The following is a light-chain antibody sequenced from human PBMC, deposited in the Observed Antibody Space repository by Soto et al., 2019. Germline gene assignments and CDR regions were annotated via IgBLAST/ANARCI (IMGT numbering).Light chain of an antibody. CDR1: QDISNY. J-gene: IGKJ3*01. V-gene: IGKV1-33*01. Sequence: DIQMTQSRSSLSASVGDRVTITCQASQDISNYLNWYQQKPGKAPKLLIYDASNLETGVPSRFSGSGSGTDFTFTISSLQPEDIATYYCQQYDNLPRFTFGPGTKVDIK. CDR3: QQYDNLPRFT. CDR2: DAS.